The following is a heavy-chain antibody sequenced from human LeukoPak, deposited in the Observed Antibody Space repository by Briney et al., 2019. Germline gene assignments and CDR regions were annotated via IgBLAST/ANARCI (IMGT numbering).Heavy chain of an antibody. D-gene: IGHD1-26*01. CDR3: ARDQVGALDF. V-gene: IGHV3-7*01. J-gene: IGHJ4*02. CDR1: GFTFSSTW. Sequence: GGSLRLSCAVSGFTFSSTWMAWVRQAPGKGLEWVANMKQDGSTKHYADSVKGRFTISRDNAKSPLFLQMNSLRVEDTAVYYCARDQVGALDFWGLGSLVTVSS. CDR2: MKQDGSTK.